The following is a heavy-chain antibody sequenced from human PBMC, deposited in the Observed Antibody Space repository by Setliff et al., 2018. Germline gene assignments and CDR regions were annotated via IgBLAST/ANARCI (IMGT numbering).Heavy chain of an antibody. D-gene: IGHD6-13*01. CDR3: AREVGSRLDY. V-gene: IGHV1-2*04. CDR2: INPNSGGT. CDR1: GYTFTTHG. Sequence: ASVKVSCKASGYTFTTHGLHWVRQAPGQRLEWMGWINPNSGGTNYAQRFQGWVTMTRDTSISTAYMELSRLRSDDTAVYYCAREVGSRLDYWGQGTLVTVSS. J-gene: IGHJ4*02.